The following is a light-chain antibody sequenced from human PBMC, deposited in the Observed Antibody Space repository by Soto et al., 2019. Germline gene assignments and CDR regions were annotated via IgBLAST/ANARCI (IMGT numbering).Light chain of an antibody. J-gene: IGKJ1*01. CDR2: GAT. CDR1: QSVTNSY. CDR3: QQYGSSPGT. V-gene: IGKV3-20*01. Sequence: EIVLTQSPGTLSLSPGERATLSCRASQSVTNSYIAWYQQKPGQAPRLLVYGATSRATGIPDRFTGSGSGTEFTLTITRLEPEDFAVYSCQQYGSSPGTFGQGTKVEIK.